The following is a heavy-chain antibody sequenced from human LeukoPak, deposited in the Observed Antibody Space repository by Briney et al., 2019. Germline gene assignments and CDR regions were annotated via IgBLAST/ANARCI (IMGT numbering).Heavy chain of an antibody. D-gene: IGHD1-20*01. V-gene: IGHV4-4*02. CDR3: ARVKRYNWNYVDY. Sequence: PSETLSLTCAVSGGSISSSNWWSWVRQPPGKGLEWIGEIYHSGSTNYNPSLKSRVTISVDKSKNQFPLKLSSVTAADTAVYYCARVKRYNWNYVDYWGQGTLVTVSS. CDR1: GGSISSSNW. CDR2: IYHSGST. J-gene: IGHJ4*02.